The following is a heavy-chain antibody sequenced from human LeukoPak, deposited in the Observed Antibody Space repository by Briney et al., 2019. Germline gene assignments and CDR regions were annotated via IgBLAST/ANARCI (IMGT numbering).Heavy chain of an antibody. J-gene: IGHJ4*02. D-gene: IGHD2-15*01. CDR2: IYYSGST. CDR1: GGSISSSSYY. Sequence: SETLSLTCTVSGGSISSSSYYWGWIRQPPGKGLEWIGSIYYSGSTYYNPSLKSRVTISVDTSKNQFSLKLSSVTAADTAVYYCARELCSGGRCYYPDWGQGTLVTVSS. V-gene: IGHV4-39*02. CDR3: ARELCSGGRCYYPD.